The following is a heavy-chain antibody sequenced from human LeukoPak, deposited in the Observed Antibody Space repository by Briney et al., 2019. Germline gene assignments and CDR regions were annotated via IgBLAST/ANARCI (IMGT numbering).Heavy chain of an antibody. CDR1: GGSISSGGYY. D-gene: IGHD7-27*01. V-gene: IGHV4-31*03. Sequence: SETLSLTCTVSGGSISSGGYYWSWIRQHPGKGLEWIGYIYYSGSTYYNPSPKSRVTISVDTSKNQFSLKLSSVTAADTAVYYCARAETGDYYFDYWGQGTLVTVSS. CDR3: ARAETGDYYFDY. J-gene: IGHJ4*02. CDR2: IYYSGST.